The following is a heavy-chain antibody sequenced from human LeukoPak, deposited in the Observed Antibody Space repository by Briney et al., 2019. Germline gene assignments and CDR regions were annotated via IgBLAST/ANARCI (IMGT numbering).Heavy chain of an antibody. V-gene: IGHV1-46*01. D-gene: IGHD5-24*01. CDR1: GYTFTSYY. CDR3: ARAVEMATTNGGVDY. Sequence: ASVKVSCKASGYTFTSYYMHWVRQAPGHGLEWMGIINPSGGSTSYAQKFQGRVTMTRDTSTSTVYMELSSLRSEDTAVYYCARAVEMATTNGGVDYWGQGTLVTVSS. J-gene: IGHJ4*02. CDR2: INPSGGST.